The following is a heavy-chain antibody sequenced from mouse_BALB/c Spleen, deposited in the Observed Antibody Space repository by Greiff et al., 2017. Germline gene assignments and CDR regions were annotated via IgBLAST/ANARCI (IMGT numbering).Heavy chain of an antibody. D-gene: IGHD2-4*01. Sequence: EVQGVESGGGLVQPGGSRKLSCAASGFTFSSFGMHWVRQAPEKGLEWVAYISSGSSTIYYADTVKGRFTISRDNPKNTLFLQMTSLRSEDTAMYYCARDDYDGYFDDWGQGTTLTVSS. CDR1: GFTFSSFG. CDR3: ARDDYDGYFDD. CDR2: ISSGSSTI. J-gene: IGHJ2*01. V-gene: IGHV5-17*02.